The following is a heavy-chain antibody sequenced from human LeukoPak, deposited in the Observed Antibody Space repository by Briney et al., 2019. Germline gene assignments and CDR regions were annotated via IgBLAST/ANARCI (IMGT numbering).Heavy chain of an antibody. D-gene: IGHD3-10*01. CDR2: ISGSGGST. J-gene: IGHJ4*02. V-gene: IGHV3-23*01. Sequence: GGSLRLSCAASGFTFGSYAMSWVRQAPGKGLEWVSAISGSGGSTYYADSVKGRFTISRDNSKNTLYLQMNSLRAEDTAVYYCAKDPYYYGSGSYFDYWGQGTLVTVSS. CDR1: GFTFGSYA. CDR3: AKDPYYYGSGSYFDY.